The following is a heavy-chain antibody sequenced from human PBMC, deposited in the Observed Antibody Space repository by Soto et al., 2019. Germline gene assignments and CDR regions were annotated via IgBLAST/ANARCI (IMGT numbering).Heavy chain of an antibody. J-gene: IGHJ4*02. CDR1: GYTFTNYW. Sequence: EVQLVQSGAEVKKTGESLRISCQGSGYTFTNYWIGWVRQMPGKGLEWMGIIYPGNSETRYSPSFQGQVTISADKSINAAFLQGSSLKASDTAMDYCATHRSNWYWDCWGQGTLVTVSS. V-gene: IGHV5-51*03. D-gene: IGHD6-13*01. CDR3: ATHRSNWYWDC. CDR2: IYPGNSET.